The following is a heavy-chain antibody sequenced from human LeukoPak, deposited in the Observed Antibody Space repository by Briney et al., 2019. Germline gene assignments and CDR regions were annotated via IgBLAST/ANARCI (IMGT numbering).Heavy chain of an antibody. CDR1: GGSISSSSYY. J-gene: IGHJ4*02. CDR2: IYYSGTT. Sequence: SGTLSLTCTVSGGSISSSSYYWGWIRQPPGKGLDWIGHIYYSGTTYYSPSLKSRVTISVDTSKNQFSLRLTSVTAADTAVYYCAGDRLGSFYYFDYWGQGTLVTVSS. D-gene: IGHD6-13*01. CDR3: AGDRLGSFYYFDY. V-gene: IGHV4-30-4*07.